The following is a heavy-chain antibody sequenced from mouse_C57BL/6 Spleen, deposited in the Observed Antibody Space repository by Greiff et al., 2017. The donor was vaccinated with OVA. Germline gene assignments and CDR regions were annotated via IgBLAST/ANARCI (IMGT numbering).Heavy chain of an antibody. J-gene: IGHJ3*01. V-gene: IGHV5-16*01. Sequence: EVQRVESEGGLVQPGSSMKLSCTASGFTFSDYYMAWVRQVPEKGLEWVANINYDGSSTYYLDSLKSRFIISRDNAKNILYLQMSSLKSEDTATYYCARLRGSWFAYWGQGTLVTVSA. CDR2: INYDGSST. D-gene: IGHD1-1*01. CDR3: ARLRGSWFAY. CDR1: GFTFSDYY.